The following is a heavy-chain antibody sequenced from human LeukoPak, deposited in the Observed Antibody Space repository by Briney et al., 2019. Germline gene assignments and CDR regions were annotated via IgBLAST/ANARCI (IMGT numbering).Heavy chain of an antibody. CDR2: ISGSGGST. J-gene: IGHJ4*02. Sequence: GGSLRLSCAASGFTFSSYAMSWVRQAPGKGLEGVSGISGSGGSTYYADSVEGRFTISRDNSRNTLYLQMNGLRAEDTAVYYCAKHSGGYSYGYHFDYWGQGTLVTVSS. V-gene: IGHV3-23*01. CDR3: AKHSGGYSYGYHFDY. D-gene: IGHD5-18*01. CDR1: GFTFSSYA.